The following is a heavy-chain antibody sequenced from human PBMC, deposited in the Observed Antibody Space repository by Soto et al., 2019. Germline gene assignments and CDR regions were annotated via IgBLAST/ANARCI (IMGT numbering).Heavy chain of an antibody. D-gene: IGHD3-10*01. V-gene: IGHV3-11*05. CDR3: ARDRAYYYGMDV. J-gene: IGHJ6*02. CDR1: GFTFSDYY. CDR2: ISSSSSYT. Sequence: QVQLVESGGGLVKPGGSLRLSCAASGFTFSDYYMSWIRQAPGKGLEWVSYISSSSSYTNDADSVKGRFTISTDNAKNSLYLQMNSLRAEDTAVYYCARDRAYYYGMDVWGQGTTVTVAS.